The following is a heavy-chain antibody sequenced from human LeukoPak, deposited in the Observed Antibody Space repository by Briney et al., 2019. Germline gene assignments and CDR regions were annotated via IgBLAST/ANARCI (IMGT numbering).Heavy chain of an antibody. Sequence: GASVKVSCKASGYTFTSYAMHWVRQAPGQRLEWMGWINAGNGNTKYSQKFQGRVTMTRNTSISTAYMELSSLRSEDTAVYYCARVDTATDAFDIWGQGTMVTVSS. J-gene: IGHJ3*02. V-gene: IGHV1-3*01. CDR3: ARVDTATDAFDI. CDR2: INAGNGNT. CDR1: GYTFTSYA. D-gene: IGHD5-18*01.